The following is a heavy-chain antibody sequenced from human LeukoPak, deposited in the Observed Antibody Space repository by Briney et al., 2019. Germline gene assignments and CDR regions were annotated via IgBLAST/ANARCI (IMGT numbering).Heavy chain of an antibody. J-gene: IGHJ4*02. V-gene: IGHV1-69*06. CDR2: IIPIFGTA. Sequence: GASVKVSCEASGGTLSSYAISWVRQAPGQGLEWMGGIIPIFGTANYARKFQGRVTITADKSTSTAYMELSSLRSEDTAVYYCARDHSYDYVWGSYRYTGFDYWGQGTLVTVSS. D-gene: IGHD3-16*02. CDR3: ARDHSYDYVWGSYRYTGFDY. CDR1: GGTLSSYA.